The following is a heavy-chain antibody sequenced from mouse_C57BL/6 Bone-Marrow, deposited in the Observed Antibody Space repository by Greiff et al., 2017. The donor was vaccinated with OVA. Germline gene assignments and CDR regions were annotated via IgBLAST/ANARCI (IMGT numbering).Heavy chain of an antibody. D-gene: IGHD2-1*01. Sequence: VQLKESGAELVRPGASVKLSCTASGFNIKDDYMHWVKQRPEQGLAWIGWIDPENGDTEYASKFQGKATITADTSSNTAYLQLSSLTSEDTAVDYCTSYGNFDYWGQGTTLTVSS. V-gene: IGHV14-4*01. CDR3: TSYGNFDY. CDR1: GFNIKDDY. CDR2: IDPENGDT. J-gene: IGHJ2*01.